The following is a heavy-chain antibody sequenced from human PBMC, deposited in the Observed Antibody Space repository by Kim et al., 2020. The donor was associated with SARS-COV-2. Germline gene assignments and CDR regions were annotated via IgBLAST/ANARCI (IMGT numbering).Heavy chain of an antibody. Sequence: SVKVSCKASGGTFSSYAISWVRQAPGQGLEWMGGIIPIFGTANYAQKFQGRVTITADESTSTAYMELSSLRSEDTAMYYCARVSPRARKQWLGPFDYWGQGTLVTVSS. J-gene: IGHJ4*02. CDR3: ARVSPRARKQWLGPFDY. CDR1: GGTFSSYA. V-gene: IGHV1-69*13. CDR2: IIPIFGTA. D-gene: IGHD6-19*01.